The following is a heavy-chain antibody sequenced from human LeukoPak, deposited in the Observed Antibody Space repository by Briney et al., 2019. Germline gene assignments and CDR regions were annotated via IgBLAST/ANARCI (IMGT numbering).Heavy chain of an antibody. CDR2: ISSSSITI. J-gene: IGHJ4*02. V-gene: IGHV3-48*01. D-gene: IGHD3-9*01. CDR3: ARDALRYFDWLLPTFDY. CDR1: GFTFSSYA. Sequence: PGGSLRLSCAASGFTFSSYAMSCVRQAPGKGLEGGSYISSSSITIYYANSVKGRFTISRDNAKNSLYLQMNSLRAEDTAVYYCARDALRYFDWLLPTFDYWGQGTLVTVSS.